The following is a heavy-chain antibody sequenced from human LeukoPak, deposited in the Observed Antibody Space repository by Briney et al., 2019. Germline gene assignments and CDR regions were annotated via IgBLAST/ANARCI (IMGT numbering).Heavy chain of an antibody. CDR1: GGSISSHY. J-gene: IGHJ4*02. Sequence: SETLSPTCTVSGGSISSHYWSWIRQPPGKGLEWIGYIYYSGSTNYNPSLKSRVTISVDTSKNQFSLKLSSVTAADTAVYYCARVGYSSGWIDYWGQGTLVTVSS. CDR3: ARVGYSSGWIDY. V-gene: IGHV4-59*11. D-gene: IGHD6-19*01. CDR2: IYYSGST.